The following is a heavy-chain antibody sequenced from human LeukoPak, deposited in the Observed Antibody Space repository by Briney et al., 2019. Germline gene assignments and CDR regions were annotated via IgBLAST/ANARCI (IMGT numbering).Heavy chain of an antibody. V-gene: IGHV1-2*02. CDR3: AREKIVGVTNWFDP. CDR1: GYTFTGYY. Sequence: ASVQVSCKASGYTFTGYYMHWVRQAPGQGLEWMGWINPNSGGTNYAQKFQGRVTMTRDTSISTAYMELSRLRSDDTAVYYCAREKIVGVTNWFDPWGQGTLVTVSS. D-gene: IGHD1-26*01. J-gene: IGHJ5*02. CDR2: INPNSGGT.